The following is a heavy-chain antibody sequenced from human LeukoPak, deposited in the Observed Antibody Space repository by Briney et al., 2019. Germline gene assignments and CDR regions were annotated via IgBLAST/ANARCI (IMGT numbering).Heavy chain of an antibody. D-gene: IGHD3-22*01. CDR3: ARDRGDRGYYDSSGYYPTPNFEY. Sequence: ASVKVSCKSSGYTFNSHGISWVRQAPGQGLEWMAWINTYNGNTYYAEKFQGRVTMTTDTSTSTAYMELRSLRSDDTAVYYCARDRGDRGYYDSSGYYPTPNFEYWGQGTLVTVSS. J-gene: IGHJ4*02. V-gene: IGHV1-18*01. CDR1: GYTFNSHG. CDR2: INTYNGNT.